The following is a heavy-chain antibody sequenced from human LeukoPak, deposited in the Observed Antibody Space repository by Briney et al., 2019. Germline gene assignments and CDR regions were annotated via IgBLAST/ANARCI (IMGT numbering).Heavy chain of an antibody. CDR3: ARVGIQLWLRYFDY. Sequence: SETLSLTCAVYGGSFSGYYWSWIRQPQWKGLEWIGEINHSGSTNYNPSLKSRVTISVDTSKNQLSLKLSSVTAADTAVYYCARVGIQLWLRYFDYWGQGTLVTVSS. CDR2: INHSGST. V-gene: IGHV4-34*01. CDR1: GGSFSGYY. D-gene: IGHD5-18*01. J-gene: IGHJ4*02.